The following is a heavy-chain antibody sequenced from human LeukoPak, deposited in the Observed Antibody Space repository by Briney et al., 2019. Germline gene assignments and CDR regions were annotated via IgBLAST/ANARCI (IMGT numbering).Heavy chain of an antibody. CDR1: GYTLTELS. V-gene: IGHV1-24*01. Sequence: ASVKVSCKVSGYTLTELSMHWVRQAPGKGLEWMGGFDPEDGETIYAQKFQGGVTMTEDTSTDTAYMELSSLRSEDTAVYYCATALGTPGCYYYYMDVWGKGTTVTVSS. CDR3: ATALGTPGCYYYYMDV. J-gene: IGHJ6*03. D-gene: IGHD7-27*01. CDR2: FDPEDGET.